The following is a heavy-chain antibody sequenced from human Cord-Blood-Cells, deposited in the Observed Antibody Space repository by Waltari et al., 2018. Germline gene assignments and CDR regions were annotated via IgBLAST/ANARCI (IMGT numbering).Heavy chain of an antibody. D-gene: IGHD2-15*01. Sequence: QVQLVQSGAEVKKPGASVKVSCKASGYPFTGSSMHWVRPAAGQGLEWMGWINPNSGGTNYAQKFQGRVTMTRDTSISTAYMELSRLRSDDTAVYYCARNPIRYCSGGSCYFDYWGQGTLVTVSS. J-gene: IGHJ4*02. CDR1: GYPFTGSS. CDR2: INPNSGGT. CDR3: ARNPIRYCSGGSCYFDY. V-gene: IGHV1-2*02.